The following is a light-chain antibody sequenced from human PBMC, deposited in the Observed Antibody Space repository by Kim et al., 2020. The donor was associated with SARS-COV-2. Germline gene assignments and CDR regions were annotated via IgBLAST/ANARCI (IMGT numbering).Light chain of an antibody. V-gene: IGKV1-5*01. CDR2: DAS. J-gene: IGKJ1*01. CDR3: EGCKSDSWT. CDR1: QTINIY. Sequence: DIQMTQSPSALSASVGDIVTITCRASQTINIYLGWYQQKPGKVPSLLIYDASILESGVPSRFSGSGSGTEFTLIISGLQPDDFATYYSEGCKSDSWTFGQGTKVDSK.